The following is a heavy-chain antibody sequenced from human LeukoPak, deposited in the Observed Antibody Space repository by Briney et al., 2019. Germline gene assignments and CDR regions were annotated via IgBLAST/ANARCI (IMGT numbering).Heavy chain of an antibody. CDR3: ARHSGYDPDYYYYMDV. D-gene: IGHD5-12*01. V-gene: IGHV5-51*01. CDR2: IYPGDSDT. J-gene: IGHJ6*03. CDR1: GYSFTSYW. Sequence: GESLKISCKGSGYSFTSYWIGWVRQMPGKGLEWMGIIYPGDSDTRYSPSFQGQVTISADKSISTAYLQWSSLKASDTAMYYCARHSGYDPDYYYYMDVWGKGTTVAVSS.